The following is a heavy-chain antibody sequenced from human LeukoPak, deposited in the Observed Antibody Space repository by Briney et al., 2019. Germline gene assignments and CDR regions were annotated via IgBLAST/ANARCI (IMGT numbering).Heavy chain of an antibody. D-gene: IGHD3-22*01. CDR2: INHSGST. Sequence: PSETLSPTCAVYGGSFSGYYWSWIRQPPGKGLEWIGEINHSGSTNYNPSLKSRVTISVDTSKNQFSLKLSSVTAADTAVYYCARELRAYYYDSSGYYGSGVHAFDIWGQGTVVTVSS. V-gene: IGHV4-34*01. CDR3: ARELRAYYYDSSGYYGSGVHAFDI. CDR1: GGSFSGYY. J-gene: IGHJ3*02.